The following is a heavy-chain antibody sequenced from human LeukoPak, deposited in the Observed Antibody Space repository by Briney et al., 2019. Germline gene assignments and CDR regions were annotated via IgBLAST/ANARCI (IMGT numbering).Heavy chain of an antibody. CDR2: ISYDGSNK. Sequence: GRSLRLSCAASGFTFSSYAMHWVRQAPGKGLEWVAVISYDGSNKYYADSVKGRFTISRDNSKNTLYLQMNSLRAEDTAVYYCARDLNPPDYWGQGTLVTVSP. CDR3: ARDLNPPDY. J-gene: IGHJ4*02. V-gene: IGHV3-30-3*01. CDR1: GFTFSSYA.